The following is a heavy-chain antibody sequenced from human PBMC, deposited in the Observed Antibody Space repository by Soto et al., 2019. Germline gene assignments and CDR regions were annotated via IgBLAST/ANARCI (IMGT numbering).Heavy chain of an antibody. Sequence: QVTLKESGPVLVKPTETLTLTCTVSGFSLSNARMGVSWIRQPPGKALEWLAHIFSNDEKSYSASLKSRLTSSKDNYKSQVVLTMTNMDPVDTATYCCARNIIEGEYYYYCYGMDVWGQGTTVTVSS. V-gene: IGHV2-26*01. J-gene: IGHJ6*02. CDR2: IFSNDEK. CDR1: GFSLSNARMG. CDR3: ARNIIEGEYYYYCYGMDV. D-gene: IGHD3-10*01.